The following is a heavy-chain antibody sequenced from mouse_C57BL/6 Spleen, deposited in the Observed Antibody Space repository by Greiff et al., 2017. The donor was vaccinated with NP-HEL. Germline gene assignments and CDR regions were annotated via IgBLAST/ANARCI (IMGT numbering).Heavy chain of an antibody. CDR3: ARYRGVVYFDY. Sequence: VQLQQSGAELVKPGASVKLSCKASGYTFTSYWMHWVKQRPGQGLEWIGMIHPNSGSTNYNEKFKSKATLTVDKSSSTAYMQLSSLTSEDSAVYYCARYRGVVYFDYWGQGTTLTVSS. CDR2: IHPNSGST. V-gene: IGHV1-64*01. J-gene: IGHJ2*01. CDR1: GYTFTSYW.